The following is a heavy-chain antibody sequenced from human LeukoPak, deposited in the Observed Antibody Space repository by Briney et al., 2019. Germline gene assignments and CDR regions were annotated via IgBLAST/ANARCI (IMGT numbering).Heavy chain of an antibody. CDR2: VNHSGTT. V-gene: IGHV4-34*08. Sequence: GPLRLSCAASGFTFSSYSMNWVRQPPGKGLEWIGEVNHSGTTKFHPSLKSRVTMSVDTSKNQVSLNLRSVTAADTAVYFCAVGVSTMSFDHWGQGTQVTVPS. J-gene: IGHJ4*02. CDR3: AVGVSTMSFDH. D-gene: IGHD3-10*02. CDR1: GFTFSSYS.